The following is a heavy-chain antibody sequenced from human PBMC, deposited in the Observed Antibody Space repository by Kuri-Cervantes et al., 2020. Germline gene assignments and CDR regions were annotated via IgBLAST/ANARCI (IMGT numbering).Heavy chain of an antibody. V-gene: IGHV3-74*01. Sequence: GGSLRLSCAASGFTFSNYWMHWVRQAPGKGLVWVSRINTDGTTTNYADSVKGRSTISRDSAKNTVYLQMNGLRGEDTAVYYCARSRDVSYYGMDVWGQGTTVTVSS. CDR2: INTDGTTT. J-gene: IGHJ6*02. CDR3: ARSRDVSYYGMDV. D-gene: IGHD3-10*01. CDR1: GFTFSNYW.